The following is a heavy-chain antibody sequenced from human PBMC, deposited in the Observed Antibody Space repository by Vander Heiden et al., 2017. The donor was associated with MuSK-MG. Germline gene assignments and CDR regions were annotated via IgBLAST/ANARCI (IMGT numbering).Heavy chain of an antibody. D-gene: IGHD2-15*01. CDR1: GYTFTGYY. V-gene: IGHV1-2*04. J-gene: IGHJ6*02. Sequence: QVQLVQSGAEVKKPGASVKVSCKASGYTFTGYYMHWVRQAPGQGLEWMGWINPNSGGTNYAQKVQGWVTMTRDTSISTAYMELSRLRSEDTAVYYCAIDQVLPGGEYGMDVWGQGTTVTVSS. CDR3: AIDQVLPGGEYGMDV. CDR2: INPNSGGT.